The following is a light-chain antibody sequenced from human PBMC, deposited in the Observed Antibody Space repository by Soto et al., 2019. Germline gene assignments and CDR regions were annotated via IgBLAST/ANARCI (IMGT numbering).Light chain of an antibody. V-gene: IGKV3-20*01. CDR2: GGS. CDR1: QSVSSSY. J-gene: IGKJ2*01. Sequence: IVLTQSPGTLSLSPGERATLSCRASQSVSSSYLAWYQQKPGQSPRLVIYGGSTRAIGIPARFSGSGSGTDFTLTISRLEPEDFAIYYCQQCGPSLKYTFGQGTKLEIK. CDR3: QQCGPSLKYT.